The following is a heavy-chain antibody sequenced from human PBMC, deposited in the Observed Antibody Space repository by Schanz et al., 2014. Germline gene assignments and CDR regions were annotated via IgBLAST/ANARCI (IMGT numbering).Heavy chain of an antibody. CDR1: GLTLSDYW. Sequence: EVQLVESGGGLVQPGGSLRLSCAASGLTLSDYWMHWVRQAPGKGPEWISHIRADGRMTNYAASVEGRFTISRDVAKNTLYLPLFXXLXSLMGVYYCAGGKTTGLAYWGQGTQVAVSS. CDR3: AGGKTTGLAY. J-gene: IGHJ4*02. V-gene: IGHV3-74*01. D-gene: IGHD2-21*01. CDR2: IRADGRMT.